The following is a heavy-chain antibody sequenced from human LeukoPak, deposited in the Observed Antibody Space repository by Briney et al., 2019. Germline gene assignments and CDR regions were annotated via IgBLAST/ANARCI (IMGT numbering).Heavy chain of an antibody. CDR3: ARDVAVKKTFDY. D-gene: IGHD6-19*01. J-gene: IGHJ4*02. Sequence: SETLSLTCSVSGGSMTNTNYFWGWIRQPPGNGLEWIASMYYSGSTDYNPSLQSRVTTSMDTSKNQFSLRLRSVTAADTAVYYCARDVAVKKTFDYWGQGILVTVSP. CDR2: MYYSGST. V-gene: IGHV4-39*07. CDR1: GGSMTNTNYF.